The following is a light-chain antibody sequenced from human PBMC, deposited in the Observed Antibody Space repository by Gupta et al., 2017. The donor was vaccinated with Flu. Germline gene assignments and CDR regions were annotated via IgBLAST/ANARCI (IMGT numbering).Light chain of an antibody. J-gene: IGKJ1*01. CDR2: GAF. CDR1: QSVKSN. V-gene: IGKV3-15*01. Sequence: DIVMTQSPATLSVSPGERVTLSCRASQSVKSNLAWYQQKPGQAPRLLVYGAFTRATGIPARFSGSGSGTEFTLTISSLQSEDFAVYYCQQYSNWPPWTFGQGTKVEIK. CDR3: QQYSNWPPWT.